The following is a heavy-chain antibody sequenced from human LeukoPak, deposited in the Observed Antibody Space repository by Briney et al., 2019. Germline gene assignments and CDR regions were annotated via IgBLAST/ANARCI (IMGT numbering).Heavy chain of an antibody. CDR3: ARDPGSLPAAIGYCYYGMDV. D-gene: IGHD2-2*02. Sequence: PGGSLRLSCAASGFTFSSYGMHWVRQAPGKGLEWVAVISYDGSNKYYADSVKGRFTISRDNAKNSVYLQMNSLRAEDTALYYCARDPGSLPAAIGYCYYGMDVWGQGTTVTVSS. CDR2: ISYDGSNK. CDR1: GFTFSSYG. V-gene: IGHV3-30*03. J-gene: IGHJ6*02.